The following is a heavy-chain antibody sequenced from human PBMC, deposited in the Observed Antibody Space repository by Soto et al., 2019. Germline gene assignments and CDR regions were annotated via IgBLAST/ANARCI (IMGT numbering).Heavy chain of an antibody. Sequence: EVQLLESGGGLVQPGGSLRLSCAASGFTFSTYAMSWVRQAPGKGLEWVSAISGTGGSTYYADSVKGRFTISRDNPKTTLYLQMTSLRAEDTAVYSCAKNWDTTSSSSSHWGQGTLVTVSS. CDR2: ISGTGGST. CDR3: AKNWDTTSSSSSH. V-gene: IGHV3-23*01. CDR1: GFTFSTYA. J-gene: IGHJ4*02. D-gene: IGHD6-6*01.